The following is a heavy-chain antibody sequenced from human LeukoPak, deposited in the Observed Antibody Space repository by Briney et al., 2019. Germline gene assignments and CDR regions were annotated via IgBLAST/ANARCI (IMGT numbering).Heavy chain of an antibody. J-gene: IGHJ3*02. V-gene: IGHV1-69*01. CDR1: GGTFSIYA. CDR2: IIPIFGTA. CDR3: ARGNLMSVGAFDI. Sequence: SVTVSCKASGGTFSIYAISWVRQAPGQGLEWMGGIIPIFGTANYAQKFQGRVTITADESTSTAYMELSSLRSEDTAVYYCARGNLMSVGAFDIWGQGTMVTVSS. D-gene: IGHD3-10*02.